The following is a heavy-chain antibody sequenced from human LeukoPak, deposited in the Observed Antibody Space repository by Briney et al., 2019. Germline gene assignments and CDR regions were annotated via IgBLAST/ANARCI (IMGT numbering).Heavy chain of an antibody. CDR3: AKGGGSGSVPRYYSYYMDV. CDR1: GFTFSSYS. D-gene: IGHD3-10*01. Sequence: GGSLRLSCAASGFTFSSYSMNWVRQAPGKGLEWVSFISGSGGRTYYADSLKGRFTISRDNSKNTLYLQMNSLRAEDTAVYYCAKGGGSGSVPRYYSYYMDVWGKGTTVTISS. J-gene: IGHJ6*03. CDR2: ISGSGGRT. V-gene: IGHV3-23*01.